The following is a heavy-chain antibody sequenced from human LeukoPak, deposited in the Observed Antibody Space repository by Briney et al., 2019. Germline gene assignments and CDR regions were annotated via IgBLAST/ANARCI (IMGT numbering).Heavy chain of an antibody. CDR3: ARDLGIAAAGTPIDY. V-gene: IGHV3-30-3*01. Sequence: PGGSLRLSCAASGFTFSSYAMHWVRQAPGKGLEWVAVISYDGSNKYYADSVKGRFTISRDNSKNTLYLQMNSLRAEDTAVYYCARDLGIAAAGTPIDYWGQGTLVTVSS. CDR2: ISYDGSNK. D-gene: IGHD6-13*01. J-gene: IGHJ4*02. CDR1: GFTFSSYA.